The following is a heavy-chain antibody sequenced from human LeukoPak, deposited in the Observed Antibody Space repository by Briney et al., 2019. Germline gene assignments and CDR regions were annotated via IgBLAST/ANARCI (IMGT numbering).Heavy chain of an antibody. CDR1: GASISSSSYY. V-gene: IGHV4-39*01. Sequence: SETLSLTCTVSGASISSSSYYWGWIRQPPGKGLEWIGSIYYSGSTYYNPSLKSRVTISVDTSKKQFSLKLSSVTAADTAVYYCARLRVRDGGYWGQGTLVTVSS. CDR2: IYYSGST. D-gene: IGHD4-17*01. J-gene: IGHJ4*02. CDR3: ARLRVRDGGY.